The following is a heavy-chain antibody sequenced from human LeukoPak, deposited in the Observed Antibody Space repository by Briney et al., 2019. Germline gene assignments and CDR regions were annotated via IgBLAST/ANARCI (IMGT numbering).Heavy chain of an antibody. V-gene: IGHV3-9*01. CDR1: GFTFDDYA. CDR2: ISWNSGSK. Sequence: GGSLRLSCAASGFTFDDYAMHWVRQAPGKGLEWVSGISWNSGSKGYADSVKGRFIISRDNAKNLLHLQMNSLRAEDTALYYCAKARGIAVAGNVVDYWGQGTLVTVSS. CDR3: AKARGIAVAGNVVDY. J-gene: IGHJ4*02. D-gene: IGHD6-19*01.